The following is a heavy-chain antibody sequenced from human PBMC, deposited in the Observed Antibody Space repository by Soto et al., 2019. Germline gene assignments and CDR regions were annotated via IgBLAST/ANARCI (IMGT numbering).Heavy chain of an antibody. CDR2: ISGSGGST. CDR1: GFTFSSYA. D-gene: IGHD3-10*01. Sequence: GGSLRLSCAASGFTFSSYAMSWVRQAPGKGLEWVSAISGSGGSTYYADSVKGRFTISRDNAKNSLYLQMNSLRAEDTAVYYCARGFSDAFDIWGQGTMVTVSS. J-gene: IGHJ3*02. V-gene: IGHV3-23*01. CDR3: ARGFSDAFDI.